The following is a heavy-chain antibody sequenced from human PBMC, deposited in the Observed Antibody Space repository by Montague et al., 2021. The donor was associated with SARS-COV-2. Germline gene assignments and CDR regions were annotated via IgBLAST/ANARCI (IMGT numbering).Heavy chain of an antibody. D-gene: IGHD3-22*01. CDR1: GGSINDHY. Sequence: SETLSLTCTVSGGSINDHYRSWIRQSPGKGLEWIGYISSNGKTNYNPSLKGRVTLSADASRNEFSLKLDSVTAADTAVYFCARRGYYDSAGYHWHLDLWGRGMLVTVSS. V-gene: IGHV4-4*09. CDR2: ISSNGKT. J-gene: IGHJ2*01. CDR3: ARRGYYDSAGYHWHLDL.